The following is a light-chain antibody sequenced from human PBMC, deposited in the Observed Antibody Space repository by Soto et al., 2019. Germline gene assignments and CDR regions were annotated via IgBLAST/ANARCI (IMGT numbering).Light chain of an antibody. V-gene: IGKV3-11*01. CDR3: QQRDKWPRT. Sequence: DIVLTQSPATLSLSPGERATLSCRASQSVGSYLAWFQHKPGQAPRLLIYGASNRATDIPGRFSGRGSGTDFTLTFSSLESGDSAVYYCQQRDKWPRTFGQGTKLEIK. J-gene: IGKJ2*01. CDR1: QSVGSY. CDR2: GAS.